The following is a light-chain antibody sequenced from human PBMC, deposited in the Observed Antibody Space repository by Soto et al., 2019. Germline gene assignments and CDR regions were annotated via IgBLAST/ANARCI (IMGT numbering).Light chain of an antibody. CDR1: QSISSF. CDR2: AAS. J-gene: IGKJ2*01. CDR3: QQSYSIPMYT. V-gene: IGKV1-39*01. Sequence: DIQMTQSPSSLSASVGDRVTITCRASQSISSFLNWYQQKPGKAPKLLIYAASSLESGVPSRFSGSGSGTDFTLTINSLQPEDFAIYYCQQSYSIPMYTFGQGTKLEI.